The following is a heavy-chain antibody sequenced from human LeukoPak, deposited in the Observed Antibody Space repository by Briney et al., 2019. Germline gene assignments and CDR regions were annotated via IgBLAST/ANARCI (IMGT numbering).Heavy chain of an antibody. CDR3: ARDRTYYDSSGYSLYAFDI. J-gene: IGHJ3*02. CDR1: GGSISSYY. CDR2: IYTSGST. D-gene: IGHD3-22*01. Sequence: SETLSLTCTVSGGSISSYYWSWIRQPAGKGLEWIGRIYTSGSTNYNPSLKSRVTMSVDTSKNQFTLKLSSVTAADTAVYYRARDRTYYDSSGYSLYAFDIWGQGTMVTVSS. V-gene: IGHV4-4*07.